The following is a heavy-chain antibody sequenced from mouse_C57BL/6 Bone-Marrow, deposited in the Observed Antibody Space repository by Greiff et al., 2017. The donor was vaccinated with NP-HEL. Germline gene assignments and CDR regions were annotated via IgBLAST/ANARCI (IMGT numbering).Heavy chain of an antibody. CDR2: INPNYGTT. V-gene: IGHV1-39*01. Sequence: EVQLQQSGPELVKPGASVKISCKASGYSFTDYNMNWVKQSNGKSLEWIGVINPNYGTTSYNQKFKGKATLTVDQSSSTAYLQLNSLTSEDSTVFYYARHYSGISYWYFEVWGTGTTVTVSS. CDR1: GYSFTDYN. J-gene: IGHJ1*03. D-gene: IGHD1-1*01. CDR3: ARHYSGISYWYFEV.